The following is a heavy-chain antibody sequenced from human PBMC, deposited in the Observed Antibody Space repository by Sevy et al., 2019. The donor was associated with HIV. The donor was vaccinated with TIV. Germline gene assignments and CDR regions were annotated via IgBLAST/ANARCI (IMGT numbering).Heavy chain of an antibody. CDR1: GFTFSNFG. CDR2: IWYGGENA. J-gene: IGHJ4*02. D-gene: IGHD1-26*01. CDR3: ARDLEEWELRYLGY. Sequence: GGSLRLSCAASGFTFSNFGMHWARQVPGGGLEWVAIIWYGGENAYYADSVKGRFTISRDNSKNTLYLQMNNLRAEDTAVYYCARDLEEWELRYLGYWGQGTLVTVSS. V-gene: IGHV3-33*01.